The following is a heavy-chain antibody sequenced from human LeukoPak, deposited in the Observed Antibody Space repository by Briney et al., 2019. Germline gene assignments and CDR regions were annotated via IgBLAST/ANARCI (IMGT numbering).Heavy chain of an antibody. CDR3: ARDWNHDY. CDR1: GFTFSSYP. J-gene: IGHJ4*02. CDR2: ISYDGSEK. Sequence: GGSLRLSCAASGFTFSSYPMHWVRQAPGKGLEWLAVISYDGSEKHYADPVKGRFTISRGNSKNTVYLQMNSLRAEDTAVYYCARDWNHDYWGQGTLVTVSS. V-gene: IGHV3-30-3*01. D-gene: IGHD1-14*01.